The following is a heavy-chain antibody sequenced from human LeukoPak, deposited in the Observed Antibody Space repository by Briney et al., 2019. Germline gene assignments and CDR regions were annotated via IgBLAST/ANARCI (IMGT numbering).Heavy chain of an antibody. CDR3: ARGGGWYTN. J-gene: IGHJ4*02. Sequence: SETLSLTCTVSGGSINSYYWTWIRQHPGKGLEWIGYIYYSGSTYYNPSLKSRVTISVDTSKNQFSLKLSSVTAADTAVYYCARGGGWYTNWGQGTLVTVSS. CDR2: IYYSGST. CDR1: GGSINSYY. D-gene: IGHD6-19*01. V-gene: IGHV4-59*06.